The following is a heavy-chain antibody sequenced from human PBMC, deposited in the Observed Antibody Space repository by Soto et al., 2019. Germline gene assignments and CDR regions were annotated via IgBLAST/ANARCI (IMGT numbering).Heavy chain of an antibody. Sequence: ALVKVSSKASGGTFSIYAISWVRQAAGQRLEWMGWINAGNGNTKYSQKFQGRVTITRDTSASTANMELSSLRSEDTAVYYCARQDLVPAAPMDVWGQGTTVTVSS. CDR1: GGTFSIYA. V-gene: IGHV1-3*01. J-gene: IGHJ6*02. CDR3: ARQDLVPAAPMDV. CDR2: INAGNGNT. D-gene: IGHD2-2*01.